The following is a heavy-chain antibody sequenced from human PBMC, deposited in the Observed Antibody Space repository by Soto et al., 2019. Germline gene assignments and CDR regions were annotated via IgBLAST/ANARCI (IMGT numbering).Heavy chain of an antibody. V-gene: IGHV2-5*01. D-gene: IGHD6-19*01. J-gene: IGHJ5*02. CDR3: AKSGSSGWYGWFDP. Sequence: QITLKESGPTLVKPTQTLTLTCIFSGFSLRTSGVGVGWIRQPPGKAVEWLGFIYWNDDKRYSPSLKSRLTITKDTSKNQVVLTMTNMDPVDTATYYCAKSGSSGWYGWFDPWGQGTLVTVSS. CDR1: GFSLRTSGVG. CDR2: IYWNDDK.